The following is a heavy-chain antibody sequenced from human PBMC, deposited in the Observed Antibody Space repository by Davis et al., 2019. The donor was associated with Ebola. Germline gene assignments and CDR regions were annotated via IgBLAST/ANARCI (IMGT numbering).Heavy chain of an antibody. J-gene: IGHJ3*02. CDR1: GFTFSGSA. D-gene: IGHD6-6*01. CDR2: IRSKANSYAT. V-gene: IGHV3-73*01. CDR3: TRRGYSSSQSAFDI. Sequence: GGSLRLSCAASGFTFSGSAMHWVRQASGKGLEWVGRIRSKANSYATAYAASVEGRFTISRDDSKNMAFLQMNSLKTEDTAVYYCTRRGYSSSQSAFDIWGQGTVVTVSS.